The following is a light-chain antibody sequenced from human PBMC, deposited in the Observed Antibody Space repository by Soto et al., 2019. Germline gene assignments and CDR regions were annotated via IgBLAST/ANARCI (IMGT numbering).Light chain of an antibody. CDR3: SAWDDSLSGPV. V-gene: IGLV1-47*01. J-gene: IGLJ3*02. Sequence: QSALTQPPSASGTPGQWVTISCSGGGSNIGSNYVYWYRQLPGTAPKLLIYRNNQRPSGVPDRFSGSKSGTSASLAISGLRSEDEADYYCSAWDDSLSGPVFGGGTKVTVL. CDR2: RNN. CDR1: GSNIGSNY.